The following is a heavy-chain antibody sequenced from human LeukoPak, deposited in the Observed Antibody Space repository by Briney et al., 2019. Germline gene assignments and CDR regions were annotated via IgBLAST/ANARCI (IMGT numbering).Heavy chain of an antibody. D-gene: IGHD1-26*01. J-gene: IGHJ4*02. CDR2: IYYSGST. V-gene: IGHV4-59*01. Sequence: PSETLSLTCTVSGGSISSYYWSWVRQPPGKGLEWIGHIYYSGSTNYNPSLKSRVTMSVDTSKNQFSLKLSSVTAADTAVYYCVRGGIVGTTARIPLFDYWGQGTLVTVSS. CDR3: VRGGIVGTTARIPLFDY. CDR1: GGSISSYY.